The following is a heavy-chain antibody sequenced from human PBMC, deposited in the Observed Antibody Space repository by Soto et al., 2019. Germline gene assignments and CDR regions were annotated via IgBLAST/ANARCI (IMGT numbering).Heavy chain of an antibody. CDR2: INHSGST. Sequence: PSETLSLTCAVYGGSFSGYYWSWIRQPPGKGLEWIGEINHSGSTNYNPSLKSRVTISVDTSKNQFSLKLSSVTAADTAVYYCARGKLSDYVWGSYRYHFDYRRQGTVVTVSS. D-gene: IGHD3-16*02. J-gene: IGHJ4*02. CDR3: ARGKLSDYVWGSYRYHFDY. CDR1: GGSFSGYY. V-gene: IGHV4-34*01.